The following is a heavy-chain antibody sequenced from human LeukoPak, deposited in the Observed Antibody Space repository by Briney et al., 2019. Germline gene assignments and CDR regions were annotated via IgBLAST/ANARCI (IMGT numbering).Heavy chain of an antibody. J-gene: IGHJ4*02. Sequence: QPGGSLRLSCAASGFTFSSYAMNWVRQAPGKGLEWVSAISGSDDSTYYADSVKGRFTISRDNSKNTLYLQMNSLRAEDTAVYYCARAGDRYDSRGQTDYWGQGTLLTVSS. CDR3: ARAGDRYDSRGQTDY. V-gene: IGHV3-23*01. D-gene: IGHD3-16*01. CDR1: GFTFSSYA. CDR2: ISGSDDST.